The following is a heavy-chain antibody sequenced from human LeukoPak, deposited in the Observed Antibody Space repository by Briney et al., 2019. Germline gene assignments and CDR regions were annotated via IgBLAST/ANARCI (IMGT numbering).Heavy chain of an antibody. V-gene: IGHV4-39*01. J-gene: IGHJ4*02. CDR1: GGSISSSSYY. Sequence: PSETLSLTCTVSGGSISSSSYYWGWIRQPPGKGLEWIGSIYYSGSTYYNPSLKSRVTISVDTSKNQFSLKLSSVTAADTAVYYCARQSSDDFWSGYSAIDYWGQGTLVTASS. D-gene: IGHD3-3*01. CDR3: ARQSSDDFWSGYSAIDY. CDR2: IYYSGST.